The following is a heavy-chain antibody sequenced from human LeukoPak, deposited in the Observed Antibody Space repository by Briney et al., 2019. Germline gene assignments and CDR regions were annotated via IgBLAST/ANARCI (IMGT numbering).Heavy chain of an antibody. CDR1: GFTFSGSW. J-gene: IGHJ4*02. Sequence: PGESLRLSCAASGFTFSGSWMSWVRQAPGKGLEWVASINQDGGEKYFLDSVKGRFTISRDNTKSSLYLQMNSLRAEDTAMYYCARYRHLYYWGQGTLVTVSS. CDR3: ARYRHLYY. V-gene: IGHV3-7*01. D-gene: IGHD3-16*01. CDR2: INQDGGEK.